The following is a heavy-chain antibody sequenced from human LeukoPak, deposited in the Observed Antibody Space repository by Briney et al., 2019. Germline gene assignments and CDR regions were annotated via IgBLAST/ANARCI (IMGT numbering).Heavy chain of an antibody. CDR3: ARDVEIANRETRPIDY. D-gene: IGHD5-12*01. Sequence: ASVKVSSKPSGYTFTGYYMHWVRQAPGQGLEWMGWINPNSGGTNYAQKFQGRVTMTRDTSISTAYMELSRLRSDDTAVYYCARDVEIANRETRPIDYWGQGTLVTVSS. V-gene: IGHV1-2*02. CDR2: INPNSGGT. J-gene: IGHJ4*02. CDR1: GYTFTGYY.